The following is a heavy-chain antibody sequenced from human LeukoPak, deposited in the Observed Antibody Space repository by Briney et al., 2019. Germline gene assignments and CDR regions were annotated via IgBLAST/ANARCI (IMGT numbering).Heavy chain of an antibody. D-gene: IGHD5-24*01. J-gene: IGHJ3*02. V-gene: IGHV3-11*01. Sequence: GGSLRLSCAASGFTFSDYYMSWIRQAPGKGLEWVSYISSSGSTIYYADSVKGRFTISRDNAKNSLYLQMNSLRAEDTAVYYCARGRRDGYNYNAFDIWGQGTMVTVSS. CDR3: ARGRRDGYNYNAFDI. CDR1: GFTFSDYY. CDR2: ISSSGSTI.